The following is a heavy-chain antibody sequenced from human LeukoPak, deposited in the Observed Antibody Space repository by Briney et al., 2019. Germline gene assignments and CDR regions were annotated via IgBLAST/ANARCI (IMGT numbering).Heavy chain of an antibody. V-gene: IGHV4-59*12. D-gene: IGHD6-13*01. CDR3: ARRLVAAAGKFIDY. Sequence: SETLSLTCTVSGGSISSYSWSWIRQPPGKGLEWIGYIYYSGSTNYNPSLKSRVTISVDTSKNQFSLKLSSVTAADTAVYYCARRLVAAAGKFIDYWGQGTLVTVSS. CDR2: IYYSGST. CDR1: GGSISSYS. J-gene: IGHJ4*02.